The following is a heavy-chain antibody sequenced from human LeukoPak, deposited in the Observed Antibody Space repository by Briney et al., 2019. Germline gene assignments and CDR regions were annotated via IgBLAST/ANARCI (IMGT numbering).Heavy chain of an antibody. CDR3: AGSNYYRHL. CDR1: GFTFSTYE. V-gene: IGHV3-48*03. Sequence: GGSLRLSCVASGFTFSTYEMNWVRQAPGKGLEWVSYISTSGGTIYYADSAKGRFTISRDNAKNSLYLQMNSLRAEDTAVYYCAGSNYYRHLRGQGTLFTVSS. D-gene: IGHD5-24*01. J-gene: IGHJ4*02. CDR2: ISTSGGTI.